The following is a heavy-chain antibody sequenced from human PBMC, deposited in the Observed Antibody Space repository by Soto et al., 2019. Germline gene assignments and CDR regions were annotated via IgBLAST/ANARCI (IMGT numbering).Heavy chain of an antibody. Sequence: SETLSLTCTVSGVSITSYFWSWIRQTPGKGLDWIGSISFSGATYSNPSLKGRAALSVDTSENHLSLTLNFVTSAAPAVYFCARDRRAGYKGYFLFWGPEAQLDVSS. J-gene: IGHJ4*01. CDR2: ISFSGAT. CDR3: ARDRRAGYKGYFLF. CDR1: GVSITSYF. V-gene: IGHV4-59*01. D-gene: IGHD3-9*01.